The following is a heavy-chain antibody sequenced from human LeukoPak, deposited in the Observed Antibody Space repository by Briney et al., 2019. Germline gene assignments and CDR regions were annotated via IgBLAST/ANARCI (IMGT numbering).Heavy chain of an antibody. V-gene: IGHV4-34*01. CDR1: GGSFSGYY. J-gene: IGHJ4*02. Sequence: PSETLSLTCAVYGGSFSGYYWSWIRQPPGKGLEWIGSISSGGSTHYIPSLKSRVTISVDTSKNQFSLKLSSVTAADTAVYYCARRSYDGSGYYYVDYWGQGTLVTVSS. CDR3: ARRSYDGSGYYYVDY. D-gene: IGHD3-22*01. CDR2: ISSGGST.